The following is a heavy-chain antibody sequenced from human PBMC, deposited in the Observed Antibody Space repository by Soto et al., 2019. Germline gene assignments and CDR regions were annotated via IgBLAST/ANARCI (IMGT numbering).Heavy chain of an antibody. CDR1: GRSFSGYY. J-gene: IGHJ6*02. Sequence: XETLSLTCAVDGRSFSGYYWSWIRQPPGKGLDWIGEINHSGSTNYNPSLKSRVTISVDTSKNQFSLKLSSVTAADTAVYYCARGSSLLRFLEWLLVPGMDVWGQGTTVTVSS. CDR3: ARGSSLLRFLEWLLVPGMDV. D-gene: IGHD3-3*01. V-gene: IGHV4-34*01. CDR2: INHSGST.